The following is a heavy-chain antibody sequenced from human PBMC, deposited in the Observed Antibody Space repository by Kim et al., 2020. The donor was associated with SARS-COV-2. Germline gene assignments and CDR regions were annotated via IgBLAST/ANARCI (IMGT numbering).Heavy chain of an antibody. CDR1: GGSISSYY. J-gene: IGHJ6*02. D-gene: IGHD6-6*01. V-gene: IGHV4-59*13. Sequence: SETLSLTCTVSGGSISSYYWSWIRQPPGKGLEWIGYIYYSGSTNYNPSLKSRVTISVDTSKNQFSLKLSSVTAADTAVYYCARDRAARPSYHYYGMDVWGQGTTVIVSS. CDR2: IYYSGST. CDR3: ARDRAARPSYHYYGMDV.